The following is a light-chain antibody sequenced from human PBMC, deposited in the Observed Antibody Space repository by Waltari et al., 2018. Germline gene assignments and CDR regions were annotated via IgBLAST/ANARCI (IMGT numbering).Light chain of an antibody. Sequence: SSELTQDPAVSVAMGQTVSITCTGDSLRSYYASWYQQRPGQPPILVIYDKNNRPSGVPDRFSGSSSHNTGSLTITGAQAEDEASYYCHSRDASGVAGSFGGGTKLTVL. V-gene: IGLV3-19*01. CDR1: SLRSYY. J-gene: IGLJ2*01. CDR2: DKN. CDR3: HSRDASGVAGS.